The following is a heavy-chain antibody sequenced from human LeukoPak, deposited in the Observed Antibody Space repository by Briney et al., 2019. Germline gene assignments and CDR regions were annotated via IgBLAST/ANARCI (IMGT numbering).Heavy chain of an antibody. V-gene: IGHV1-2*02. CDR2: TRPNSGGT. J-gene: IGHJ5*02. D-gene: IGHD5-18*01. Sequence: GASVKVSCKASGYTFAAYYMYWVRQAPGQGLEWMGWTRPNSGGTNYTQKFQGRVTMTRDTSISTAYMELSRLRSDDTAVYYCARDFRAAMVSDWFDPWGQGTLVTVSS. CDR3: ARDFRAAMVSDWFDP. CDR1: GYTFAAYY.